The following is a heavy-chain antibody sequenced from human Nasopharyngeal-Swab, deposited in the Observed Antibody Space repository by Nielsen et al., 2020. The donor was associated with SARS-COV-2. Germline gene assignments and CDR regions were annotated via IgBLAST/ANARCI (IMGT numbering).Heavy chain of an antibody. V-gene: IGHV3-13*01. D-gene: IGHD2-2*01. CDR3: ARVLSRTSPYGMDV. CDR2: VGTAGDT. CDR1: GFTFNDYD. Sequence: GRSLRLSCAPSGFTFNDYDIYWVRQTAGAGLEGVSSVGTAGDTHYQDSVQGRFTISRENAKNSVFLQMDSLRVGDTGIYFCARVLSRTSPYGMDVWGRGTQVTVSS. J-gene: IGHJ6*01.